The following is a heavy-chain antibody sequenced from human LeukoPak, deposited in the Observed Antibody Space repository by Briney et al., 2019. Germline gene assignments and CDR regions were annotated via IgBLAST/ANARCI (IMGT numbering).Heavy chain of an antibody. CDR1: GGSFSGYY. J-gene: IGHJ6*02. CDR2: INHSGST. CDR3: ARDLPDTAMSAYYYYGMDV. D-gene: IGHD5-18*01. Sequence: PSETLSLTCAVYGGSFSGYYWSWIRQPPGKGLEWIGEINHSGSTNYNPSLKSRVTISVDTSKNQFSLKLSSVTAADTAVYYCARDLPDTAMSAYYYYGMDVWGQGTTVTVSS. V-gene: IGHV4-34*01.